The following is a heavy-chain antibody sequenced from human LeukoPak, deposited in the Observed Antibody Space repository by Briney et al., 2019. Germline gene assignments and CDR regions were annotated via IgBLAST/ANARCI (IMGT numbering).Heavy chain of an antibody. Sequence: GGSLRLSCAASGFSFSSYWMSWVRQAPGKGLEWVANVKEDGTTKQYVDSVKGRFTISRDNAKNSLYLQMDSLRAEDTAVYYCASQAVVPQWGQGTLVSVSS. D-gene: IGHD4-23*01. CDR3: ASQAVVPQ. CDR1: GFSFSSYW. V-gene: IGHV3-7*01. CDR2: VKEDGTTK. J-gene: IGHJ4*02.